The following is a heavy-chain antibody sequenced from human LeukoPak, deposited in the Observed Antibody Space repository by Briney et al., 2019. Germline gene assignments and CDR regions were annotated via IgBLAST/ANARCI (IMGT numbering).Heavy chain of an antibody. CDR3: AKDAFLITYFDH. CDR1: GFNFSNHG. D-gene: IGHD2-21*01. CDR2: ISKDDTSK. J-gene: IGHJ4*02. Sequence: AGRSLRLSCVGSGFNFSNHGMHWVRQAPGKGLEWLGVISKDDTSKYYGDSVKGRFTISRDNSKSIVYLQMNSLRAEDTALYYCAKDAFLITYFDHWGPGTLVTVSS. V-gene: IGHV3-30*18.